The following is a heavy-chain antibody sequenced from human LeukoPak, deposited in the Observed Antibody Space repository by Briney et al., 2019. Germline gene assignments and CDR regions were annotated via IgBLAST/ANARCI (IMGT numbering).Heavy chain of an antibody. D-gene: IGHD1-26*01. CDR2: IKEDGSER. V-gene: IGHV3-7*03. J-gene: IGHJ3*02. CDR1: AFIFSGHW. Sequence: GGSLRLSCEGSAFIFSGHWMNWVRLTPGKGLEWVASIKEDGSERQYVDSVKGRFSISRDNTKGSLFLQLNSLRAEDTAVYYCARLILWETSNAFDIWGQGTMVTVSS. CDR3: ARLILWETSNAFDI.